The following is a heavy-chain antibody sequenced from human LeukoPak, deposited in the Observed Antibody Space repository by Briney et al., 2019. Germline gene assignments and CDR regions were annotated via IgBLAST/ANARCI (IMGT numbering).Heavy chain of an antibody. CDR1: GFTFTNYW. CDR3: ARDPKDYDILTGYLDY. J-gene: IGHJ4*02. D-gene: IGHD3-9*01. CDR2: INKDGSEK. Sequence: GGSLRLSCAASGFTFTNYWMNWVRQAPGKGLEWVANINKDGSEKNYVDSVKGRFTTSRDNAKNSLYLQMNSLRAEDTAVYYCARDPKDYDILTGYLDYWGQGTLVTVSS. V-gene: IGHV3-7*01.